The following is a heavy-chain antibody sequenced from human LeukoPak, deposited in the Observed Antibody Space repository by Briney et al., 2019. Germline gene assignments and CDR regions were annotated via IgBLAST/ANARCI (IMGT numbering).Heavy chain of an antibody. D-gene: IGHD5-24*01. Sequence: PSETLSLTCTVSGGSINNYYWNWIRQPPGKGLEWIGYISYSGSTNYNPSLKSRVTISVDTSKNQFSLRLTSVTATDTAVYYCARDAWSAYGHNCFQHWGQGTLLTVSS. CDR3: ARDAWSAYGHNCFQH. J-gene: IGHJ1*01. V-gene: IGHV4-59*01. CDR2: ISYSGST. CDR1: GGSINNYY.